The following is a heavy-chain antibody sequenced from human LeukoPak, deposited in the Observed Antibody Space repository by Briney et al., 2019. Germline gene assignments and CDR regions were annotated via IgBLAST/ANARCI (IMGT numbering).Heavy chain of an antibody. D-gene: IGHD3-10*01. CDR1: GFTFSDYY. J-gene: IGHJ6*02. CDR2: ISSSGSTI. Sequence: GGSLRLSCAASGFTFSDYYMSWIRQAPGKGLEWVSYISSSGSTIYYADSGKGRFTISRDNAKNSLYLQMNSLRAEDTAVYYCARELWFGESDAYGMDVWGQGTTVTVSS. CDR3: ARELWFGESDAYGMDV. V-gene: IGHV3-11*01.